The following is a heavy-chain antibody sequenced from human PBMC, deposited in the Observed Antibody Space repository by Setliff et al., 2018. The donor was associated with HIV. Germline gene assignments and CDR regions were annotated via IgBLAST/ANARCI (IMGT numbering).Heavy chain of an antibody. CDR1: GYTFTNYW. CDR2: IHPRDFDT. D-gene: IGHD3-10*01. Sequence: GESLKISCKASGYTFTNYWTAWVRQMPGKGLGWMGIIHPRDFDTRYSPSFQGQVTISADKSTSTAYLQWTSLKASDSAMYYCASGSGIDWFDPWGQGTLVTVSS. CDR3: ASGSGIDWFDP. V-gene: IGHV5-51*01. J-gene: IGHJ5*02.